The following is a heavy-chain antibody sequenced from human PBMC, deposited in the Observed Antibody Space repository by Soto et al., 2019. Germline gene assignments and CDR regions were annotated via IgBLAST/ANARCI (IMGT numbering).Heavy chain of an antibody. CDR3: ARERYSSSWYPYYYYYGMDV. V-gene: IGHV1-69*13. Sequence: ASVKVSCKASGGTFSSYAISWVRQAPGQGLEWMGGIIPIFGTANYAQKFQGRVTITADESTSTAYMELSSLRSEDTAVYYCARERYSSSWYPYYYYYGMDVWGQGTTVTVSS. CDR1: GGTFSSYA. CDR2: IIPIFGTA. J-gene: IGHJ6*02. D-gene: IGHD6-13*01.